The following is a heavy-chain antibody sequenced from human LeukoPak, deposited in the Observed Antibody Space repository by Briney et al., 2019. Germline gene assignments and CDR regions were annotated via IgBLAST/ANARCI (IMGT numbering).Heavy chain of an antibody. CDR1: GFTFNIYP. Sequence: GGSLRLSCGTSGFTFNIYPMTWVRQSPGKGLEWVSTIGTRGDTYYADSVKGRFTISRDNSKDTLYLQLNSLRAEDTAVYYCARDSTYYYDSGSSGPHYFDNWGQGTLVTVSS. D-gene: IGHD3-10*01. V-gene: IGHV3-23*01. J-gene: IGHJ4*02. CDR2: IGTRGDT. CDR3: ARDSTYYYDSGSSGPHYFDN.